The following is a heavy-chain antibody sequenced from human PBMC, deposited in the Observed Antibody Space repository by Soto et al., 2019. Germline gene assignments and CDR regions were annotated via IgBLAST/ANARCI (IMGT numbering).Heavy chain of an antibody. CDR3: ARHGCTGYFSYYYYGMDV. CDR2: IYPGDSDT. CDR1: GYSFTSYW. J-gene: IGHJ6*02. D-gene: IGHD3-9*01. Sequence: LGESLKISCKGSGYSFTSYWIGCVRQMPWKGLEWMVIIYPGDSDTRYSPSFQGQVTISADKSISTAYLQWSSLKASDTAMYYCARHGCTGYFSYYYYGMDVWCQGTKVTVSS. V-gene: IGHV5-51*01.